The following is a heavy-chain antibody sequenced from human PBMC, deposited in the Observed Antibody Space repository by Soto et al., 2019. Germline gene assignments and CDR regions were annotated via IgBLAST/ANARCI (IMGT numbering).Heavy chain of an antibody. Sequence: SETLSLTCAVYGGSFSGYYWSWIRQPPGKGLEWIGEINHSGSTNYNPSLKSRVTISVDTSKNQFSLKLSSVTAADTAVYYCAREAIFGVVMEVDYGMDVWGQGTTVTVSS. CDR3: AREAIFGVVMEVDYGMDV. D-gene: IGHD3-3*01. V-gene: IGHV4-34*01. CDR1: GGSFSGYY. CDR2: INHSGST. J-gene: IGHJ6*02.